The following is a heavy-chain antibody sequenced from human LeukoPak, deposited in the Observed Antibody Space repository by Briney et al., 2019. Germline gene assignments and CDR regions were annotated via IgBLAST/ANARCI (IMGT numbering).Heavy chain of an antibody. V-gene: IGHV4-59*01. CDR2: IYYSGST. Sequence: PSETLSLTCTVSGGSISSYYWSWIRQPPGKGLEWIGYIYYSGSTNYNPSLKSRVTISVDTSKNHFSPKLSSVTAADTAVYYCAREDSSAAFDIWGQGTMVTVSS. CDR3: AREDSSAAFDI. J-gene: IGHJ3*02. D-gene: IGHD3-22*01. CDR1: GGSISSYY.